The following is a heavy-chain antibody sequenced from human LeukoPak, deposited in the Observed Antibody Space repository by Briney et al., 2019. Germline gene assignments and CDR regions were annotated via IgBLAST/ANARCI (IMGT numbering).Heavy chain of an antibody. CDR1: GVSFSGYY. CDR2: INHSGST. Sequence: NTSETLSLTCAVYGVSFSGYYWSWIRQPPGKGLEWIGEINHSGSTNYNPSLKSRVTISVDTSKNQFSLKLSSVTAADTAVYYCARLGIAAAGPWGQGTLVTVSS. V-gene: IGHV4-34*01. J-gene: IGHJ5*02. D-gene: IGHD6-13*01. CDR3: ARLGIAAAGP.